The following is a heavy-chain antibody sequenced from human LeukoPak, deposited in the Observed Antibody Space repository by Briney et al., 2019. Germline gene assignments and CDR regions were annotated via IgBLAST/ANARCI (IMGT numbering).Heavy chain of an antibody. V-gene: IGHV3-9*01. J-gene: IGHJ3*02. D-gene: IGHD4-17*01. CDR1: GFTFDDYA. CDR2: ISWNSGSI. CDR3: AKALRGYGDYDDAFDI. Sequence: GGSLRLSCAASGFTFDDYAMHWVRQAPGKGLEWVSGISWNSGSIGYADPVKGRFTISRDNAKNSLYLQMNSLRAEDTALYYCAKALRGYGDYDDAFDIWGQGTMVTVSS.